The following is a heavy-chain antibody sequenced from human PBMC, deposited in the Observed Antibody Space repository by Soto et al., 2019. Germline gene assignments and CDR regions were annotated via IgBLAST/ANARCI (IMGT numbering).Heavy chain of an antibody. CDR1: GGSISSYY. J-gene: IGHJ6*03. CDR2: IYYSGST. V-gene: IGHV4-59*01. D-gene: IGHD2-21*01. Sequence: PSEPLSLTCTVSGGSISSYYWSWIRQPPGKGLEWIGYIYYSGSTNYNPSLKSRVTISVDTSKNQFSLKLSSVTAADTAVYYCARLYCGGDCYSGHYYYYMDVWGKGTTVTVSS. CDR3: ARLYCGGDCYSGHYYYYMDV.